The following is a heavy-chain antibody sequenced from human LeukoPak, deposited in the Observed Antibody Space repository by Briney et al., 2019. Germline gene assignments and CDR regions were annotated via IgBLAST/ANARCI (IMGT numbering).Heavy chain of an antibody. CDR2: YSGST. J-gene: IGHJ6*03. CDR1: GGSISSYY. V-gene: IGHV4-59*12. CDR3: ARVYDISDPTYMDV. D-gene: IGHD3-16*01. Sequence: SETLSLTCTVSGGSISSYYWSWIRQPPGKGLEWIGYYSGSTNYNPSLKSRVIISVDTSKNQFSLKLSSVTAADTAVYYCARVYDISDPTYMDVWGKGTTVTVSS.